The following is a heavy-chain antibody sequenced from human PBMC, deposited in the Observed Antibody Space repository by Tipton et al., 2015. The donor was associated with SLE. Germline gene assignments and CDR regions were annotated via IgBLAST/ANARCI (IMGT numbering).Heavy chain of an antibody. Sequence: LRLSCTVSGGSISSHYWSWIRQPPGKGLEWIGYIYYSGSTNYNPSLKSRVTISVDTSKNQFSLKLSSVTAADTAVYYCARERKVGDAFDTWGQGTMVTVSS. CDR3: ARERKVGDAFDT. J-gene: IGHJ3*02. V-gene: IGHV4-59*11. D-gene: IGHD1-26*01. CDR1: GGSISSHY. CDR2: IYYSGST.